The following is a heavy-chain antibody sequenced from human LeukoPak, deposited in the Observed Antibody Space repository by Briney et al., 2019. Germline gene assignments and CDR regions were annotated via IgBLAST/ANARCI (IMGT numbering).Heavy chain of an antibody. CDR3: ARDESSTSPMARAFDI. J-gene: IGHJ3*02. Sequence: PSETLSLTCAVYGDSFSGYYWSWIRQPPGKGLEWIAEINHRGTTHYNPSLKSRVNISADTSKNQFSLKLGSVTAADTAVYYCARDESSTSPMARAFDIWGQGTMVTVSS. V-gene: IGHV4-34*01. CDR1: GDSFSGYY. D-gene: IGHD2-2*01. CDR2: INHRGTT.